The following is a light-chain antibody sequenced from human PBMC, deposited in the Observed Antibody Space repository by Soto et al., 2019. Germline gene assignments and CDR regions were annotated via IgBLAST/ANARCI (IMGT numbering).Light chain of an antibody. J-gene: IGLJ2*01. Sequence: SYELTQPPSVSVSPGQTASITCSGDKLGDKYACWYQQKPGQSPVLVIYQDTKRPSGIPERFSGSNSGNTATLTISGTQAMDEADYYCQAGDSSSVFGGGTKLTVL. CDR3: QAGDSSSV. V-gene: IGLV3-1*01. CDR2: QDT. CDR1: KLGDKY.